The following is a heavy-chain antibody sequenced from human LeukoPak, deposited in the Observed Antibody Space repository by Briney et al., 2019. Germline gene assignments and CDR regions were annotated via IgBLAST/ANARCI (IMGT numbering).Heavy chain of an antibody. D-gene: IGHD1-26*01. CDR1: GYTFTGYY. V-gene: IGHV1-2*02. CDR3: ARVVDVGVPGFQH. CDR2: INANSGDT. Sequence: ASVKVSCKTSGYTFTGYYLHSVRQAPRQGPEWMGWINANSGDTYYVQKFKGRITMTRDTSINTAYMELNRLISDDTAVYYCARVVDVGVPGFQHWGRGTLVTVSS. J-gene: IGHJ1*01.